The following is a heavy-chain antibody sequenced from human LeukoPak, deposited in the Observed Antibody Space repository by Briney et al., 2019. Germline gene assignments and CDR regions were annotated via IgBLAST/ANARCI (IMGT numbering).Heavy chain of an antibody. CDR1: GGSISRYY. V-gene: IGHV4-59*08. Sequence: SETLSLTCTVSGGSISRYYWSWIRQPPGEGLEWIGYIYYSGSTNYNPSLKSRVTISVDTSKNQFSLKLSSVTAADTAVYYCARHFTSEKGYCSGGSCYGEYYFDYWGQGTLVTVSS. CDR3: ARHFTSEKGYCSGGSCYGEYYFDY. J-gene: IGHJ4*02. D-gene: IGHD2-15*01. CDR2: IYYSGST.